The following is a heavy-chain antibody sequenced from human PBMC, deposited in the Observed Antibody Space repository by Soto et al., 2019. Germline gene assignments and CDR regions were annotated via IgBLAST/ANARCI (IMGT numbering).Heavy chain of an antibody. D-gene: IGHD1-1*01. V-gene: IGHV1-2*02. Sequence: ASVKVSCKASGYTFTGYYMHWVRQAPGQGLGWMGWINPNSGGTNYAQKFQGRVTMTRDTSISTAYMELSRLRSDDTAIYYCARMGTFYYYGMDVWGQGTTVTVSS. CDR2: INPNSGGT. CDR3: ARMGTFYYYGMDV. J-gene: IGHJ6*02. CDR1: GYTFTGYY.